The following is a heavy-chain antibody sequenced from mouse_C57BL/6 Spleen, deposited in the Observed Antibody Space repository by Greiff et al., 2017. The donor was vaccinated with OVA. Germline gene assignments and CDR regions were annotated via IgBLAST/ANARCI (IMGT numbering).Heavy chain of an antibody. Sequence: VKLQQSGAELVRPGTSVKMSCKASGYTFTNYWIGWAKQRPGHGLEWIGDIYPGGGYTNYNEKFKGKATLTADKSSSTAYMQFSSLTSEDSAIYYCARERSNYEDAMDYWGQGTSVTVSS. CDR1: GYTFTNYW. V-gene: IGHV1-63*01. CDR2: IYPGGGYT. CDR3: ARERSNYEDAMDY. J-gene: IGHJ4*01. D-gene: IGHD2-5*01.